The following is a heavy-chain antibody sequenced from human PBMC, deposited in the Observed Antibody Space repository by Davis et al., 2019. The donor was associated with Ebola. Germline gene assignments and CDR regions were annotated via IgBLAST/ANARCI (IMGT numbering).Heavy chain of an antibody. D-gene: IGHD2-2*01. CDR3: ARFLVVVPAAGFDP. V-gene: IGHV4-39*07. J-gene: IGHJ5*02. CDR2: IYYSGST. CDR1: GGSISSSSYY. Sequence: SETLSLTCTVSGGSISSSSYYWGWIRQPPGKGLEWIGSIYYSGSTYYNPSLKSRVTISVDTSKNQFSLKLSSVTAADTAVYYCARFLVVVPAAGFDPWGQGTLVTVSS.